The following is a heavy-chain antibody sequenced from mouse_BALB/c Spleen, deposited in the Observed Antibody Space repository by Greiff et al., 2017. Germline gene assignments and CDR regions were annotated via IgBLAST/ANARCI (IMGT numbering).Heavy chain of an antibody. V-gene: IGHV5-15*02. CDR1: GFTFSDYG. Sequence: EVKLMESGGGLVQPGGSRKLSCAASGFTFSDYGMAWVRQAPGKGPEWVAFISNLAYSIYYADTVTGRFTISRENAKNTLYLEMSSLRSEDTVMYYCARAYYYGSSHYFDYWGQGTTLTVST. CDR3: ARAYYYGSSHYFDY. J-gene: IGHJ2*01. D-gene: IGHD1-1*01. CDR2: ISNLAYSI.